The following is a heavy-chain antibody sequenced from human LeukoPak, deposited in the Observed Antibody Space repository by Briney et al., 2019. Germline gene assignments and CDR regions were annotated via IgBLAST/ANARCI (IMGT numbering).Heavy chain of an antibody. D-gene: IGHD4-23*01. CDR3: ARDRRGYGGNFDY. Sequence: GGSLRLSCAASGFTFSNAWMSWVRQAPGKGLEWVSVIYSGGTTSYADSVKGRFTISRDNSKNTLYLQMNSLRAEDTAVYYCARDRRGYGGNFDYWGQGTLVTVSS. J-gene: IGHJ4*02. CDR2: IYSGGTT. V-gene: IGHV3-66*01. CDR1: GFTFSNAW.